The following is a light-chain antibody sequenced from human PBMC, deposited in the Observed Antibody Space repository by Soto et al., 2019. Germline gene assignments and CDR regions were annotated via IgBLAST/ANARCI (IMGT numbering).Light chain of an antibody. CDR3: QQCYTTPRT. J-gene: IGKJ1*01. Sequence: DIQMTQSPSSLSASVGDRVTITCRASQSINTYLNWYQQQPGKAPKLLIYTASSLQSGVPSRFSGSGSGTDFTLTISSLQPEDFATYYGQQCYTTPRTFGQGTKVEIK. V-gene: IGKV1-39*01. CDR1: QSINTY. CDR2: TAS.